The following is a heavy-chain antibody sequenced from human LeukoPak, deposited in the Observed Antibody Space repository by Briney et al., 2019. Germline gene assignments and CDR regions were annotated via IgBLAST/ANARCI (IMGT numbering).Heavy chain of an antibody. CDR2: FDPEDGET. CDR3: ATISRLQLELRAFDI. D-gene: IGHD1-1*01. V-gene: IGHV1-24*01. J-gene: IGHJ3*02. CDR1: GYTLTELS. Sequence: ASVKVSCKVSGYTLTELSMHWVRQGPGKGLEWMGGFDPEDGETIYAQKFQGRVTMTEDTSTDTAYMELSSLRSEDTAVYYCATISRLQLELRAFDIWGQGTMVTVSS.